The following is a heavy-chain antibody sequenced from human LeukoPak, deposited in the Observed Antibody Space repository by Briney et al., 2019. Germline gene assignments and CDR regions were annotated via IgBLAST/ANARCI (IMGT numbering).Heavy chain of an antibody. Sequence: GASVKVSCKASGYTFTGPYMHWVRQAPGQGLEWMGWINPNSGGTNYAQRFQGRVIMTRDTSISTAYVELSRLTSDDTAVYYCALGGITAAAPRGNWFDPWGQGILVTVSS. CDR1: GYTFTGPY. D-gene: IGHD6-13*01. V-gene: IGHV1-2*02. CDR3: ALGGITAAAPRGNWFDP. CDR2: INPNSGGT. J-gene: IGHJ5*02.